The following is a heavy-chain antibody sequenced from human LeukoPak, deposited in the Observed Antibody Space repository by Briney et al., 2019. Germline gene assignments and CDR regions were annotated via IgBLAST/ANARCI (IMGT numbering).Heavy chain of an antibody. D-gene: IGHD6-19*01. CDR3: ASFSSGWPSFDY. J-gene: IGHJ4*02. V-gene: IGHV3-21*01. CDR2: ISSSSSYI. Sequence: PGGSLRLSCAASGFTFSSYSMNWVRQAPGKGLEWVSSISSSSSYIYYADSVKGRFTISRDNAKNSLYLQMNSLRAEDTAVYYCASFSSGWPSFDYWGQGTLVTVSS. CDR1: GFTFSSYS.